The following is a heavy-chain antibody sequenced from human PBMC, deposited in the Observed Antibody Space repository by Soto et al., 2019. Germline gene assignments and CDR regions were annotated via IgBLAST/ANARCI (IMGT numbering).Heavy chain of an antibody. J-gene: IGHJ4*02. CDR2: IYHSGST. CDR3: ARVSRATSYFDY. V-gene: IGHV4-30-2*01. D-gene: IGHD5-12*01. Sequence: TLSLTCAVSGGSISSGGYSWSWIRQPPGKGLEWIGYIYHSGSTYYNPSLKSRVTISVDRSKNQFSLKLSSVTAADTAVYYCARVSRATSYFDYWGQGTLVTVSS. CDR1: GGSISSGGYS.